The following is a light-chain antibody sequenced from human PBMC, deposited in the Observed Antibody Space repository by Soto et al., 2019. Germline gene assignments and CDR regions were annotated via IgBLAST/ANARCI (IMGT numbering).Light chain of an antibody. J-gene: IGLJ2*01. Sequence: QSVLTQPPSASGTPGQRVTISCSGSRSNIGSNYVYWFQQLPGTAPKLLIYRGNQRPSGVPDRFSASKSSTSASLAISGLRSEDEADYYCAACDDSLTGVIFGGGTKLTVL. CDR3: AACDDSLTGVI. CDR1: RSNIGSNY. V-gene: IGLV1-47*01. CDR2: RGN.